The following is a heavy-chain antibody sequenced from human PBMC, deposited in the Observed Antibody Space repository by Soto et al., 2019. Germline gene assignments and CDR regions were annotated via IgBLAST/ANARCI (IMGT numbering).Heavy chain of an antibody. J-gene: IGHJ6*02. D-gene: IGHD2-15*01. CDR3: ARESRGMVVTYYYYYGMDV. CDR1: GFTFSSYG. CDR2: IWYDGSNK. V-gene: IGHV3-33*01. Sequence: GGSLRLSFAASGFTFSSYGMHWVRQAPGKGLAWVAVIWYDGSNKYYAESVKGRFPISRDNSKNTLYLQMNSMRAEDTALYYCARESRGMVVTYYYYYGMDVWGQGTTVTVSS.